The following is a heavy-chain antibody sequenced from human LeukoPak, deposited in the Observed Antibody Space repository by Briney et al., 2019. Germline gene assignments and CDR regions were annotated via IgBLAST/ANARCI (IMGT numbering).Heavy chain of an antibody. V-gene: IGHV3-11*01. CDR2: ISTSGTNI. J-gene: IGHJ4*02. Sequence: GGSLRLSCAASGFTFTDYYMTWIRQAPGKGLEWVSYISTSGTNIYYADSVKGRFTISRDNTRKSLYLQINNLRAEDTAVYYCARKTASGPFDCWGQGTLVTVSS. CDR1: GFTFTDYY. CDR3: ARKTASGPFDC.